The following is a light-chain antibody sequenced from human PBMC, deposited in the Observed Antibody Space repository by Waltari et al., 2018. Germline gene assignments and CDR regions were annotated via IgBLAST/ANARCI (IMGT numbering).Light chain of an antibody. CDR3: CSYAGRNIWV. CDR2: EVI. V-gene: IGLV2-23*02. J-gene: IGLJ3*02. Sequence: QSALTPPASVSGSPGQSITISCTGTRSDVGFYNLVSLYQQHPGKAPELVVYEVISRPSGVSNRFSGSKSGNTASLTISGLQAEDEADYYCCSYAGRNIWVFGGGTKLTVL. CDR1: RSDVGFYNL.